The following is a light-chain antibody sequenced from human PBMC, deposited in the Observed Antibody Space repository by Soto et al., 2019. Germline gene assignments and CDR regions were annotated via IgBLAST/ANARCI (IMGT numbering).Light chain of an antibody. V-gene: IGLV1-47*02. Sequence: QSVLTQPPSASGTAGQVVTISCSGGDSNIGSNSVYWYQHLPRMAPKLLIYYNNQRPSGVPDRFSGSRSGTSAPLAIVGLRSEDEAVYYCAAWDASLSACVFGNGTKLTVL. CDR1: DSNIGSNS. CDR3: AAWDASLSACV. J-gene: IGLJ1*01. CDR2: YNN.